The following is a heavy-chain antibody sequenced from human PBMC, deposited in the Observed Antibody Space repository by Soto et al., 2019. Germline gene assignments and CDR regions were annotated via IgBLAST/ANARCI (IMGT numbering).Heavy chain of an antibody. V-gene: IGHV3-7*01. CDR3: ARKDVLLWFGELSNWFDP. Sequence: GGSLRLSCAASGFTFSSYWMSWVRQAPGKGLEWVANIKQDGSEKYYVDSVKGRFTISRDNAKNSLYLQMNSLRAEDTAVYYCARKDVLLWFGELSNWFDPWGQGTLVTVSS. CDR2: IKQDGSEK. J-gene: IGHJ5*02. D-gene: IGHD3-10*01. CDR1: GFTFSSYW.